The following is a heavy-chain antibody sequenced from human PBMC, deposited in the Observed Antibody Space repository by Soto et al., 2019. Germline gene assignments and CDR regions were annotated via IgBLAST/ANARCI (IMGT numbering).Heavy chain of an antibody. Sequence: ASVKVSCKASGDTFSNYDINWVRQAPGQGLEWMGWMNPDSGNTGFAQKFQGRLTMTRNPSISTAYMELSSLRSEDTAVYYCARDHNLIAVAAYWGQGTLVTVS. J-gene: IGHJ4*02. CDR1: GDTFSNYD. CDR3: ARDHNLIAVAAY. D-gene: IGHD6-19*01. CDR2: MNPDSGNT. V-gene: IGHV1-8*01.